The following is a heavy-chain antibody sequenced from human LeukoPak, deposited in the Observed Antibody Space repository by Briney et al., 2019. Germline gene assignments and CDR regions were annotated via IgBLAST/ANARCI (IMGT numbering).Heavy chain of an antibody. CDR2: INPNSGGT. CDR3: ARARSTMVRGVILSEFDP. CDR1: GYTFTGYY. D-gene: IGHD3-10*01. Sequence: ASVKVSCKASGYTFTGYYMHWVRQAPGQGLEWMGWINPNSGGTNYAQKFQGRVTMTRDTSISTAYMELSRLRSDDTAVYYCARARSTMVRGVILSEFDPWGQGTLVTVSS. V-gene: IGHV1-2*02. J-gene: IGHJ5*02.